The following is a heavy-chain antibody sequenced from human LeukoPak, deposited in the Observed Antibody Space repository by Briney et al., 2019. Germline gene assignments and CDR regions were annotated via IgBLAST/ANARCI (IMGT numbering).Heavy chain of an antibody. CDR3: AKDRGMGPDAFDI. CDR2: ISYDGSNK. V-gene: IGHV3-30*18. CDR1: GFTFSSYG. J-gene: IGHJ3*02. D-gene: IGHD1-14*01. Sequence: QSGGSLRLSCAASGFTFSSYGMHWVRQAPGKGLEWVAVISYDGSNKYYADSVKGRFTISRDNSKNTLYLQMNSLRAEDTAVYYCAKDRGMGPDAFDIWGQGTMVTVSS.